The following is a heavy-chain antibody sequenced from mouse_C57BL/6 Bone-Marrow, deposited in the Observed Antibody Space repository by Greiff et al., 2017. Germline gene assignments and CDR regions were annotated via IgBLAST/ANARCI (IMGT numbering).Heavy chain of an antibody. CDR3: AREIYGNYAYWYFDV. D-gene: IGHD2-1*01. J-gene: IGHJ1*03. V-gene: IGHV1-50*01. CDR2: IDPSDSYT. CDR1: GYTFTSYW. Sequence: QVQLQQPGAELVKPGASVKLSCKASGYTFTSYWMQWVKQRPGQGLEWIGEIDPSDSYTNYKQKFKGKATLTVDTSSSTAYMQLSSLTSEDSAVYYCAREIYGNYAYWYFDVWGTGTTVTVSS.